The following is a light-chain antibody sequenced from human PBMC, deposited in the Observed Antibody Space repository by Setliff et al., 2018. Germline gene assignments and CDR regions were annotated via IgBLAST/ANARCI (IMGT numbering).Light chain of an antibody. Sequence: SYELTQPPSVSVAPGKTARITCGGNNIGSKSVHWYQQKPGQAPVLVIYYDSDRPSGIPERFSGSNSGNTATLTISRVEAGDEADYYCQVWDSSSDHSVVFGGGTK. CDR2: YDS. CDR3: QVWDSSSDHSVV. CDR1: NIGSKS. V-gene: IGLV3-21*04. J-gene: IGLJ2*01.